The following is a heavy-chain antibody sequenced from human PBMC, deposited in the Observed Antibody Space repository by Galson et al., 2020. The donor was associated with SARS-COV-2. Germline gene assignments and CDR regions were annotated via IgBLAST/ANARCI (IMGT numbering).Heavy chain of an antibody. CDR3: ARHTTRHYDGRGYHNDAFEF. CDR2: IYYTGNT. CDR1: GGSLSYYH. J-gene: IGHJ3*01. Sequence: SQTLSLTCTVSGGSLSYYHWSWIRQPPGKGLEWIAYIYYTGNTNYNPSLKSRVTISIDRSKNQFSLKLTSVTAADTAVYYCARHTTRHYDGRGYHNDAFEFWGPGTMVTISS. D-gene: IGHD3-22*01. V-gene: IGHV4-59*01.